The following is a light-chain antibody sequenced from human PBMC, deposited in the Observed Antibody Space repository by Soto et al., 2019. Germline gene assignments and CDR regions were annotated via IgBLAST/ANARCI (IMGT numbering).Light chain of an antibody. J-gene: IGKJ1*01. CDR3: QHYNSYSEA. CDR1: QSVSSSY. V-gene: IGKV3-20*01. CDR2: GAS. Sequence: EIVLTQSPGILSLSPGEGATLSFRASQSVSSSYLAWYQQKPGQAPRLLIYGASSRATGIPDRFSGSGSGTDFTLTISRLEPEDFATYYCQHYNSYSEAFGQGTKVDIK.